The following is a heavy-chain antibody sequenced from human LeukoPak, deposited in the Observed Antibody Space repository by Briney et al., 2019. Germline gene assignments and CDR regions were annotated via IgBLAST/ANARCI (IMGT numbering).Heavy chain of an antibody. V-gene: IGHV1-69*13. CDR1: GGTFSSYA. J-gene: IGHJ4*02. CDR2: IIPIFGTA. CDR3: ARGPRTYDSSGYPTLFDY. D-gene: IGHD3-22*01. Sequence: ASVKVSCKASGGTFSSYAISWVRQAPGQGLEWMGGIIPIFGTANYAQKFQGRATITADESTSTAYMELSSLRSEDTAVYYCARGPRTYDSSGYPTLFDYWGQGTLVTVSS.